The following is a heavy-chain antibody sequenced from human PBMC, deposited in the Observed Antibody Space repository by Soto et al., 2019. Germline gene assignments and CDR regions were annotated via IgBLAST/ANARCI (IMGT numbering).Heavy chain of an antibody. CDR1: GFTFSSYA. V-gene: IGHV3-30-3*01. CDR3: ARDQGGSSAFDP. D-gene: IGHD1-26*01. CDR2: ISYDGSNK. J-gene: IGHJ5*02. Sequence: QVQLVESGGGVVQPGRSLRLSCAASGFTFSSYAMHWVRQAPGKGLEWVAVISYDGSNKYYADSVKGRFTISRDNSKNTLYLQMNSRRAEDTAVYYCARDQGGSSAFDPWGQGTLVTVSS.